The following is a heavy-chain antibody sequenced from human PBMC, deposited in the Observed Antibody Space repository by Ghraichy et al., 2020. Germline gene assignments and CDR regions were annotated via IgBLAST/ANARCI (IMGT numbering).Heavy chain of an antibody. CDR3: ARGPHPFYHYYGMDV. V-gene: IGHV3-21*01. CDR1: GFTFSSCN. CDR2: IGSSSSYI. Sequence: GGSLRLSCAASGFTFSSCNMNWVRQAPGKGLEWVSSIGSSSSYIYYADSLKGRFTISRDNVKNSLYLQMDSLRAEDTAVYYCARGPHPFYHYYGMDVWGQGTTVTVSS. J-gene: IGHJ6*02.